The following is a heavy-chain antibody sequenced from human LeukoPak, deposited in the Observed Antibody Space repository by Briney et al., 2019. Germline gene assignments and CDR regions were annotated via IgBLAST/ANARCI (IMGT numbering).Heavy chain of an antibody. J-gene: IGHJ4*02. CDR3: AKDRDYGGNALGY. CDR2: IRYDGSNK. CDR1: GFTFKKYD. V-gene: IGHV3-30*02. D-gene: IGHD4-23*01. Sequence: GGSLRLSCAASGFTFKKYDVTWVRQAPGKGLEWVAFIRYDGSNKYYADSVKGRFTISRNNSKNTLYLQMNSLRAEDTAVYYCAKDRDYGGNALGYWGQGTLVTVSS.